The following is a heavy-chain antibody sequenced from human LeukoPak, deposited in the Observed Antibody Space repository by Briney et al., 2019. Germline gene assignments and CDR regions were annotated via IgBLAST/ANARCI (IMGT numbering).Heavy chain of an antibody. CDR1: GGSFSGYY. V-gene: IGHV4-34*01. CDR3: ARAGGYSYGSIFDY. Sequence: SETLSLTCAVYGGSFSGYYWSWIRQPPGKGLEWIGEINHSGSTNYNPSLKSRVTMSVDTSKNQFSLKLSSVTAADTAVYYCARAGGYSYGSIFDYWGQGTLVTVSS. D-gene: IGHD5-18*01. CDR2: INHSGST. J-gene: IGHJ4*02.